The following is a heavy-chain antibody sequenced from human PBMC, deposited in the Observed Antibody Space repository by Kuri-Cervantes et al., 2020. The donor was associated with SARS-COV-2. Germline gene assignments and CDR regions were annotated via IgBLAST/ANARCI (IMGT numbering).Heavy chain of an antibody. CDR3: ARRLWFGEEYYFDY. D-gene: IGHD3-10*01. Sequence: SETLSLTCTVSGGSISSGSYYWSWIRQPAGKGLEWIGRIYTSGRTNYNPSLKSRVTISVDTSKNQFSLKLSSVTAADTAVYYCARRLWFGEEYYFDYWGQGTLVTVSS. J-gene: IGHJ4*02. V-gene: IGHV4-61*02. CDR2: IYTSGRT. CDR1: GGSISSGSYY.